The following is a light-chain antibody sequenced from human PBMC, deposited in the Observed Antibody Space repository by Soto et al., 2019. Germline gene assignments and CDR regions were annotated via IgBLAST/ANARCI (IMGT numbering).Light chain of an antibody. V-gene: IGKV1-12*01. CDR2: AAS. Sequence: DILMTQSPSSVSASVGDTINITCRASQDIKKWLAWYQQKPGKAPKVLIYAASNLESGVSSRFSGSGAGTEFSLTISSLQTEDFATYFCHQASSFPYTFGPGTKVDIK. CDR3: HQASSFPYT. CDR1: QDIKKW. J-gene: IGKJ3*01.